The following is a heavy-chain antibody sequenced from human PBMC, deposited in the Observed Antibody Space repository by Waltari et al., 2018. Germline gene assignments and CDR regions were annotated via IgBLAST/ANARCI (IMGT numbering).Heavy chain of an antibody. CDR1: GFTFSSYG. D-gene: IGHD1-1*01. J-gene: IGHJ3*02. Sequence: EVQVVESGGGLVQPGGSLRLSCAVSGFTFSSYGMIWVRQCPGKGLGWVSANNGAGTRAFYADSVKGRFTISRDKSKNTLYLQMNRLRVEDTALYYCAKDSVQGNTSPDAFDIWGQGTMVSVSS. CDR3: AKDSVQGNTSPDAFDI. V-gene: IGHV3-23*04. CDR2: NNGAGTRA.